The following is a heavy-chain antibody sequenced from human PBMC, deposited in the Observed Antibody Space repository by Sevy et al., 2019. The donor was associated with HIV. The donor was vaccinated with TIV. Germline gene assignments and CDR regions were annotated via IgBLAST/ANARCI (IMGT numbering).Heavy chain of an antibody. Sequence: GGSLRLSCAASGFTFSSYGVHWVRQAPGKGLEWVAFIRYDGSNKYYADSVKGRFTISRDNSKNTLYLQMNSLRAEDTAVYYCAKDAYYDFWSGYTDYYYGMDVWGQGTTVTVSS. J-gene: IGHJ6*02. CDR3: AKDAYYDFWSGYTDYYYGMDV. CDR2: IRYDGSNK. V-gene: IGHV3-30*02. CDR1: GFTFSSYG. D-gene: IGHD3-3*01.